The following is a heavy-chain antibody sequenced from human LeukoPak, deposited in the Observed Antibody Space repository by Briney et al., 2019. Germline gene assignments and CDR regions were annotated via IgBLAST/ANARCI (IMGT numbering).Heavy chain of an antibody. Sequence: SETLSLTCAVYGGSFSGYYWSWIRQPPGKGLEWIGEINHSGSTNYSPSLKSRVTISVGTSKNQFSLKLSSVTAADTAVYYCARDDVNSGSYYWGQGTLVTVSS. V-gene: IGHV4-34*01. D-gene: IGHD1-26*01. CDR3: ARDDVNSGSYY. CDR1: GGSFSGYY. CDR2: INHSGST. J-gene: IGHJ4*02.